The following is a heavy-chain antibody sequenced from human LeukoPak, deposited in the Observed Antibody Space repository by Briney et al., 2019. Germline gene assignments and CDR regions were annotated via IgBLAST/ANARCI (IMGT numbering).Heavy chain of an antibody. CDR3: ARGGDTAMVRHSFSSSYYYGMDV. CDR1: GFTFSSYA. D-gene: IGHD5-18*01. Sequence: PGGSLRLSCAASGFTFSSYAMHWVRQAPGKGLEWVSVIYSGGSTYYADSVKGRFTISRDNSKNTLYLQMNSLRAEDTAVYYCARGGDTAMVRHSFSSSYYYGMDVWGQGTTVTVSS. J-gene: IGHJ6*02. V-gene: IGHV3-66*01. CDR2: IYSGGST.